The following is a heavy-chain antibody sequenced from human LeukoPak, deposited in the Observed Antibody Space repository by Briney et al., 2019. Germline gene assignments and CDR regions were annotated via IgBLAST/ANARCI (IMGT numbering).Heavy chain of an antibody. CDR1: GFTFSNYA. CDR3: ARDHVGGKYYYMDV. V-gene: IGHV3-23*01. Sequence: GGSLRLSCAASGFTFSNYAMSWVRQAPGKGLEWVSGISGSGGYTYYADSVKGRFTISRDNAKNSVYLQMNSLRVEDTAVYYCARDHVGGKYYYMDVWGKGTTVTVSS. J-gene: IGHJ6*03. CDR2: ISGSGGYT. D-gene: IGHD3-16*01.